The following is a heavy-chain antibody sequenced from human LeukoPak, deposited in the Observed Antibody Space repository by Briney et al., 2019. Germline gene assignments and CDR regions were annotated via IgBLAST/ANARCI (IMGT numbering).Heavy chain of an antibody. J-gene: IGHJ6*03. CDR2: IKQDGSEK. CDR1: GFTFSSYW. CDR3: ARVDYYYYYMDV. Sequence: QPGGSLRLSCATSGFTFSSYWMSWVRRAPGKGLEWVANIKQDGSEKYYVDSVKGRFTISRDNAKNSLYLQMNSLRAEDTAVYYCARVDYYYYYMDVWGKGTTVTVSS. V-gene: IGHV3-7*01.